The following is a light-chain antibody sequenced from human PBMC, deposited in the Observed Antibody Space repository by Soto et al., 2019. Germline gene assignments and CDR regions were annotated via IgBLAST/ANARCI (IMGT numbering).Light chain of an antibody. CDR1: KNINSY. CDR3: QKSYIVHLT. CDR2: AEI. Sequence: QSPASLSXSEKHSLTSICRESKNINSYLNWYKKKKGKEXKXXXYAEISLKRGVHSRLRGSGSGNDFTINIISFRPEDFVTYYCQKSYIVHLTFGCGTEVEI. J-gene: IGKJ4*01. V-gene: IGKV1-39*01.